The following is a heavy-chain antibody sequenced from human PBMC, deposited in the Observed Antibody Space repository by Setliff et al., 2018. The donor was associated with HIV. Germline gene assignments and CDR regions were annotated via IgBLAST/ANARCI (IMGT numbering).Heavy chain of an antibody. D-gene: IGHD5-12*01. CDR3: ARGDGYRGNDAYYDSGMDV. CDR1: GYTFTSYG. Sequence: ASVKVSCKASGYTFTSYGISWVRQAPGQGLEWMGWISAYNGNTNYAQKLQGRVTMTTDTSTSTAYMELRSLRSDDTAVYYCARGDGYRGNDAYYDSGMDVWGQGITVTVSS. V-gene: IGHV1-18*01. CDR2: ISAYNGNT. J-gene: IGHJ6*02.